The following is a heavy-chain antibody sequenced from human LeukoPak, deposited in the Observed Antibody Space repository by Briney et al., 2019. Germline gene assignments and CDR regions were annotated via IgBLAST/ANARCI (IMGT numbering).Heavy chain of an antibody. D-gene: IGHD4-11*01. Sequence: GGSLRLSCAASGFTFSRYWMNWVRQAPGKGLEWVANIKQDGNEKYYVGSVKGRFSISRDNAKNSLYLQMDSLRAEDTAVYYCAKEGAYPIVTYDSWGQGALVTVSS. V-gene: IGHV3-7*01. CDR3: AKEGAYPIVTYDS. J-gene: IGHJ5*01. CDR2: IKQDGNEK. CDR1: GFTFSRYW.